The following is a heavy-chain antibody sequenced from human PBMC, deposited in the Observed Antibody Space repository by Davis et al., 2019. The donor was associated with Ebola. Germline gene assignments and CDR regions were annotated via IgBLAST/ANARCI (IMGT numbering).Heavy chain of an antibody. D-gene: IGHD4-17*01. CDR1: GYTFTSYY. CDR2: IIPILGIA. Sequence: SVKVSCKASGYTFTSYYMRWVRQAPGQGLEWMGRIIPILGIANYAQKFQGRVTITADKSTSTAYMELSSLRSEDTAVYYCARRGSTVTTPLFYYGMDVWGQGTTVTVSS. CDR3: ARRGSTVTTPLFYYGMDV. V-gene: IGHV1-69*02. J-gene: IGHJ6*02.